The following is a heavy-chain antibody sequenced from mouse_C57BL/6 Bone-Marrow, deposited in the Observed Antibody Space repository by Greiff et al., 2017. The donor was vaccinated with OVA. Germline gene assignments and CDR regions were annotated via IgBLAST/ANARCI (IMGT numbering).Heavy chain of an antibody. CDR3: DRDWDVGEY. CDR1: GYAFTNYL. Sequence: VQLQQSGAELVRPGTSVTVSCKASGYAFTNYLIEWVKQRPGQGLEWIGVINPGSGGTNYNEKFTGKAILTADKSTSTTYIQLSRLTYEDAAVYFCDRDWDVGEYWGQGTTLTVSS. CDR2: INPGSGGT. J-gene: IGHJ2*01. V-gene: IGHV1-54*01. D-gene: IGHD4-1*01.